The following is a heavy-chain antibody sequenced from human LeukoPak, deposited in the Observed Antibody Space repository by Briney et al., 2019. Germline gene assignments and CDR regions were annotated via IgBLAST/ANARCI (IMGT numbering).Heavy chain of an antibody. Sequence: GGSLRLSCAASGFTFSSYWMHWVRQVPGKGLVWVARINPGGSSITYADSVKGRFTISRDNAKNTLYLQMDSLRAEDTGVYYCARSNQADNYWGQGTLVTVSS. V-gene: IGHV3-74*01. J-gene: IGHJ4*02. CDR2: INPGGSSI. CDR1: GFTFSSYW. D-gene: IGHD1-14*01. CDR3: ARSNQADNY.